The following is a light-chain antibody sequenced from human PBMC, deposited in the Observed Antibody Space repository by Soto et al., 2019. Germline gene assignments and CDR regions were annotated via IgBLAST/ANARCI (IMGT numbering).Light chain of an antibody. V-gene: IGLV1-51*01. Sequence: QSALTQPPSVSAAPGQKVTISCSGSSSNIGGNSVSWYQQLPGTAPKLLIYDDNKRPSGIPDRFSGSKSGTSATPGITGFQTGDEADYYCGSWDSSLSAYVFGTGTKV. CDR2: DDN. J-gene: IGLJ1*01. CDR3: GSWDSSLSAYV. CDR1: SSNIGGNS.